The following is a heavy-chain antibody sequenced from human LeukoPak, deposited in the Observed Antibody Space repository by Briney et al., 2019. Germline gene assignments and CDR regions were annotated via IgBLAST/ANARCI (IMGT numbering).Heavy chain of an antibody. V-gene: IGHV3-74*01. CDR1: GFTFSSYW. Sequence: SGGSLRLSCAASGFTFSSYWMHWVRQAPGKGLVWVSRINSDGSSTSYADSVKGRFTISRDSAKNTLYLQMNSLRAEDTAVYYCARARHSSSWYSGAFDIWGQGTMVTVSS. D-gene: IGHD6-13*01. CDR3: ARARHSSSWYSGAFDI. J-gene: IGHJ3*02. CDR2: INSDGSST.